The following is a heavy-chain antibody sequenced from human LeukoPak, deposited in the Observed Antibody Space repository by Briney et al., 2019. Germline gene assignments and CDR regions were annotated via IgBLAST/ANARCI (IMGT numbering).Heavy chain of an antibody. J-gene: IGHJ5*02. CDR2: IYTSGST. Sequence: SETLSLTCTVSGGSISSYYWSWLRQPAGKGLEWIGRIYTSGSTNYNPSLKSRVTMSVDTSKNQFSLKLSSVTAADTAVYYCARTGSTNTWFDPWGQGTLVTVSS. V-gene: IGHV4-4*07. CDR1: GGSISSYY. D-gene: IGHD2-2*01. CDR3: ARTGSTNTWFDP.